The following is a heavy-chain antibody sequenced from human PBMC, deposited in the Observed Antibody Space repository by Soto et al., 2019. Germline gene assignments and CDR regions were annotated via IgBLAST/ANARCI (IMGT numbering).Heavy chain of an antibody. CDR1: GYTFTSYY. J-gene: IGHJ5*02. D-gene: IGHD3-3*01. CDR2: IKPTGGST. Sequence: ASVKVSCKASGYTFTSYYMHWVRQAPGQGLEWMGIIKPTGGSTSYAQKFQGRVTMTRDTSASTAYMELSSLRSEDTAVYYCARGFPLWFDPWGQGTLVTVSS. CDR3: ARGFPLWFDP. V-gene: IGHV1-46*01.